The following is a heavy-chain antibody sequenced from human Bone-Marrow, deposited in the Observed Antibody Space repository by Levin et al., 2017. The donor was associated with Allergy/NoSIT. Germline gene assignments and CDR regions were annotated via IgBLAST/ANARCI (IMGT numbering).Heavy chain of an antibody. Sequence: PGGSLRLSCAASGFTFSRFGIHWVRQAPGKGLEWVAVILYDGSNKYYADSVKGRFAISRDNSKDTVYLQMNSLKPEDTAVYYCAKDGGSVWTRYGMDGWGQGTTVIVSS. CDR2: ILYDGSNK. V-gene: IGHV3-30*18. CDR1: GFTFSRFG. CDR3: AKDGGSVWTRYGMDG. J-gene: IGHJ6*02. D-gene: IGHD6-19*01.